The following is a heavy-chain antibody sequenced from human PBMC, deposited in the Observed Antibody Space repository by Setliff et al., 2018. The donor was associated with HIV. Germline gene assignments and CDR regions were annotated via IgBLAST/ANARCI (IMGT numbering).Heavy chain of an antibody. D-gene: IGHD3-16*01. V-gene: IGHV1-2*06. CDR1: GYKFTIYF. Sequence: GASVKVSCKGSGYKFTIYFMHWVREAPGQGLEWMGRINPNNGATNYAQNFQGGVTMTRDTSISTAFMELSNLTSNDTAIYYCATVSTGGEYKAWGQGTLVTVSS. J-gene: IGHJ5*02. CDR3: ATVSTGGEYKA. CDR2: INPNNGAT.